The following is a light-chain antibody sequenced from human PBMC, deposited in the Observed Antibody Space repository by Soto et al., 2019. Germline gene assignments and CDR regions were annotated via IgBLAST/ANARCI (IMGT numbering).Light chain of an antibody. CDR3: QQRSDWPWT. CDR1: QSVSSSY. V-gene: IGKV3D-20*02. J-gene: IGKJ1*01. CDR2: GAS. Sequence: EIVLTQSPGTLSLSPGERATLSCRASQSVSSSYLAWYQQKPGQAPRLLIYGASSRATGIPGRFSGSGSGTDFTLTISSLEPEDFAVYYCQQRSDWPWTFGQGTKVDI.